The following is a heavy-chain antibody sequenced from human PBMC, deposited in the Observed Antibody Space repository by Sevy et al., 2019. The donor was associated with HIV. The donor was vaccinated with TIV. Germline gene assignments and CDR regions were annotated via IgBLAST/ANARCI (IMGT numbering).Heavy chain of an antibody. CDR3: AKSRVRFGESQSYYMDV. J-gene: IGHJ6*03. Sequence: GGSLRLSCAASGFTFSSYGMHWVRQAPGKGLEWVAVIWYDGSNKYYADSVKGRFTISRDNSKNTLYLQMNSLRAEDTAVYYCAKSRVRFGESQSYYMDVWGKGTTVTVSS. CDR1: GFTFSSYG. D-gene: IGHD3-10*01. V-gene: IGHV3-33*06. CDR2: IWYDGSNK.